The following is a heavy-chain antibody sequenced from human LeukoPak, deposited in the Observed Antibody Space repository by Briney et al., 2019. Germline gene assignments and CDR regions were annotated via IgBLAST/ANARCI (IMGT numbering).Heavy chain of an antibody. CDR1: GYTFTSYD. V-gene: IGHV1-69*10. J-gene: IGHJ4*02. Sequence: SVKVSCKASGYTFTSYDINWVRQATGQGLEWMGRIAPIIDITNSAQKFQDRVTLTADKSTNTAYMELSGLKSDDAAVYYCARERPGNDYGGSFDYWGQGALVSVSS. CDR2: IAPIIDIT. CDR3: ARERPGNDYGGSFDY. D-gene: IGHD5-12*01.